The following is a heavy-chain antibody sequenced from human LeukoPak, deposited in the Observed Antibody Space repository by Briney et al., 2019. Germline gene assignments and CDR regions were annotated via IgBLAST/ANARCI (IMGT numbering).Heavy chain of an antibody. V-gene: IGHV1-2*02. J-gene: IGHJ4*02. Sequence: ASVKVSCKASGYTFTCYYMHWVRQAPGQGLEWMGWINPNSGGTNYAQKFQGRVTMTRDTSISTAYMELSRLRSDDTAVYYCARDKDNDYVWGSYRPGFDYWGQGTLVTVSS. D-gene: IGHD3-16*02. CDR2: INPNSGGT. CDR1: GYTFTCYY. CDR3: ARDKDNDYVWGSYRPGFDY.